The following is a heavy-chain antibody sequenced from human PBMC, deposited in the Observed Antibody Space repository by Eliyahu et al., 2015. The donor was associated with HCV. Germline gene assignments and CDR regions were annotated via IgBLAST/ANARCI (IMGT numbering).Heavy chain of an antibody. D-gene: IGHD3-10*01. J-gene: IGHJ2*01. CDR3: ARRSGVALAGPYWFLDL. Sequence: QVQLVQSGAEVKKPGSSVRVSCKASGGTXKXYPTTWVRQAPGKGPEXMGGGXRTFGTSEYAPKFQDRVTITADDSTSTAYMELTSLRSEDTAVYYCARRSGVALAGPYWFLDLWGRGTLVTVSS. CDR2: GXRTFGTS. CDR1: GGTXKXYP. V-gene: IGHV1-69*01.